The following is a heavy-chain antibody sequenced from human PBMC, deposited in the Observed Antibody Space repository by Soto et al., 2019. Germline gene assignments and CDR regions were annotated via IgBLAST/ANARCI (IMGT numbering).Heavy chain of an antibody. CDR3: ARTGPPVDY. J-gene: IGHJ4*02. CDR1: GYTFSSYA. Sequence: QVQLVQSGAGVKKPGASGKVSCKASGYTFSSYAISWVRQAPGQGLEWMGWIITYNGNTNYAQKLQGRVTMTTDTSTTTAYMDLRSLRSDDTAVYYCARTGPPVDYWGQGTLVTVSS. CDR2: IITYNGNT. V-gene: IGHV1-18*01.